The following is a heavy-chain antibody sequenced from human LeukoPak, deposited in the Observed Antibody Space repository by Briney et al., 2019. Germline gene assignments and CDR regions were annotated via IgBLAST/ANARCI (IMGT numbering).Heavy chain of an antibody. Sequence: ASVKVSCKTSGYLFTGFFIHWVRQPPGQGLEWMGSVSPNNGGTSYAQRFQGRVNMTSDTSTRTAYLQLSGLRFDDTAVYYCATPLWFGDFDYWGQGTPVTVS. J-gene: IGHJ4*02. D-gene: IGHD3-10*01. CDR2: VSPNNGGT. CDR1: GYLFTGFF. V-gene: IGHV1-2*02. CDR3: ATPLWFGDFDY.